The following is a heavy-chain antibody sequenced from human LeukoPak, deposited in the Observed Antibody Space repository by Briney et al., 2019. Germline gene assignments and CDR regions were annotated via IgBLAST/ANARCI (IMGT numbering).Heavy chain of an antibody. CDR3: AWWYSSSSH. Sequence: GGSLRLSCAASGFTFSSYGMHWVRQAPGKGLEWVAVISNDGSNKYYADSVKGRFTISRDNAKNSLYLQMNSLRAEDTAVYYCAWWYSSSSHWGQGTLVTVSS. V-gene: IGHV3-30*03. J-gene: IGHJ4*02. CDR1: GFTFSSYG. CDR2: ISNDGSNK. D-gene: IGHD6-6*01.